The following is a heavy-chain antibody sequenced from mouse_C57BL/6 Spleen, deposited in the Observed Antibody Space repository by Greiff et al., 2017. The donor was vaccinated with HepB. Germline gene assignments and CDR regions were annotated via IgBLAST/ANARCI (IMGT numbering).Heavy chain of an antibody. D-gene: IGHD1-1*01. Sequence: VQLQQSGAELMKPGASVKLSCKATGYTFTGYWIEWVKQRPGHGLEWIGEILPGSGSTNYNEKFKGKATFTADTSSNTAYMQLSSLTTEDSAIYYCARMVLHYYGSSYYAMDYWGQGTSVTVSS. CDR2: ILPGSGST. CDR3: ARMVLHYYGSSYYAMDY. V-gene: IGHV1-9*01. CDR1: GYTFTGYW. J-gene: IGHJ4*01.